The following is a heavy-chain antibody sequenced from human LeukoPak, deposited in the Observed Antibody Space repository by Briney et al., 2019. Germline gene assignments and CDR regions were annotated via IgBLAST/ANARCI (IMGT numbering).Heavy chain of an antibody. J-gene: IGHJ4*02. CDR3: ARGIMVVAAPGGFDY. Sequence: GASVKVSSKASGYTFTGYYMHWVRQAPGQGLEWMGRINPNSGGTNYAQKFQGRVTMTRDTSISTAYMELSRLRSDDTAVYYCARGIMVVAAPGGFDYWGQGTLVTVSS. V-gene: IGHV1-2*06. CDR1: GYTFTGYY. D-gene: IGHD2-15*01. CDR2: INPNSGGT.